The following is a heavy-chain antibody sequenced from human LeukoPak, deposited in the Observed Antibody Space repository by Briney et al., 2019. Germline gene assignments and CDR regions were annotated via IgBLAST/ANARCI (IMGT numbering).Heavy chain of an antibody. D-gene: IGHD2-21*02. CDR3: ARESGGDWGYFDD. V-gene: IGHV3-23*01. CDR2: ATQSGESS. CDR1: GFTFSNKA. J-gene: IGHJ4*02. Sequence: GGSLRLSCVASGFTFSNKAMSCVRQAPGMGLEWVTSATQSGESSGYADSVKGRFTISRDNSKNTLFLQMDSLRVEDTAIYYCARESGGDWGYFDDWGQGTLVTVSS.